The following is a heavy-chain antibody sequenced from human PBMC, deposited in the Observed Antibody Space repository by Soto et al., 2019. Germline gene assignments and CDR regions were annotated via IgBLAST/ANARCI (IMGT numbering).Heavy chain of an antibody. CDR1: GYSFTSYW. CDR2: IYPGDSDT. V-gene: IGHV5-51*01. J-gene: IGHJ1*01. Sequence: PGESLKISCKGSGYSFTSYWIGWVRQMPGKGLEWMGIIYPGDSDTRYSPSFQGQVTISADKSISTAYLQWSSLKASDTAMYYCAARDLYCSGGSCYQSAEYFQHWGQGILVTVSS. D-gene: IGHD2-15*01. CDR3: AARDLYCSGGSCYQSAEYFQH.